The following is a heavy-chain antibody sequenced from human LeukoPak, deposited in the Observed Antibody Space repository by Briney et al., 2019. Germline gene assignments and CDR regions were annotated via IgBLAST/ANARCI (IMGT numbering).Heavy chain of an antibody. V-gene: IGHV4-59*01. CDR1: GGSISSYY. CDR2: IYYSGST. D-gene: IGHD1-26*01. CDR3: ARYSGSYLGPYYYYMDV. J-gene: IGHJ6*03. Sequence: SETLSLTCTVSGGSISSYYWSWIRQPPGKGLEWIGYIYYSGSTNYNPSLKSRVTISVDTSKNQFSLKLSSVTAADTAVYYCARYSGSYLGPYYYYMDVWGKGTTVTVSS.